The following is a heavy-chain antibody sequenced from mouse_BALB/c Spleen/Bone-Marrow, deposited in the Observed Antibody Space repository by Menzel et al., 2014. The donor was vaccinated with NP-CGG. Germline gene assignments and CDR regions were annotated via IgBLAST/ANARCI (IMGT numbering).Heavy chain of an antibody. V-gene: IGHV1-54*03. J-gene: IGHJ4*01. D-gene: IGHD2-3*01. CDR1: GYAFTNYL. Sequence: QVQLQQSGAELVRPGTSVKVSCKASGYAFTNYLIEWVKQRPGQGLEWIGVINSGSGGPNYNEKFKGKATLTADKSSSTAYVQLSRLTSDDSAVYFCARRDDGYYNSAIDYWGEGTPVTASS. CDR2: INSGSGGP. CDR3: ARRDDGYYNSAIDY.